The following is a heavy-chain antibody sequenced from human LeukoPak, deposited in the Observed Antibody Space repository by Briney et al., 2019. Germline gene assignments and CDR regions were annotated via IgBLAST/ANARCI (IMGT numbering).Heavy chain of an antibody. J-gene: IGHJ3*02. CDR2: IIPIFGTA. CDR1: GGTFSSYA. D-gene: IGHD5-18*01. Sequence: SVKVSCKASGGTFSSYAISWVRQAPGQGLEWMGGIIPIFGTANYAQKFQGRVTITADESTSTAYMELSSLRSEDTAVYYYARIVDTVYAFDIWGQGTMVTVSS. CDR3: ARIVDTVYAFDI. V-gene: IGHV1-69*01.